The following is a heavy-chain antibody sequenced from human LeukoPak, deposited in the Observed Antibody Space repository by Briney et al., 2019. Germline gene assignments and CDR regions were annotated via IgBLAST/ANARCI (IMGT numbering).Heavy chain of an antibody. J-gene: IGHJ6*03. V-gene: IGHV1-2*06. CDR1: GYTFTGYY. CDR2: INPNSGGT. CDR3: AREIIPDIVVVVAVYMDV. Sequence: ASVKVSCKASGYTFTGYYMHWVRQAPGHGLEWMGRINPNSGGTNYAQKFQGRVTMTRDTSISTAYMELSRLRSDDTAVYYCAREIIPDIVVVVAVYMDVWGKGTTVTVSS. D-gene: IGHD2-15*01.